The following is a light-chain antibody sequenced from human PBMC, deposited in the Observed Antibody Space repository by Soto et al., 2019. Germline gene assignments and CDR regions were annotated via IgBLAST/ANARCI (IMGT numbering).Light chain of an antibody. CDR2: KAS. J-gene: IGKJ1*01. CDR1: QSISSW. Sequence: DFQMTQSPSTLSASLGDRVTIXXRASQSISSWLAWYQQKPGTAPKLXIYKASTLKRWGPPMFSGSGAVTEFTLTSSSLQPDAFATYSCQQYNDYLWTFGQGTKVEIK. CDR3: QQYNDYLWT. V-gene: IGKV1-5*03.